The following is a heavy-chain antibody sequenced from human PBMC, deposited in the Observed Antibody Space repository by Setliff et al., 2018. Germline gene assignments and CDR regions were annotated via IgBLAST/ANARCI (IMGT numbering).Heavy chain of an antibody. Sequence: ASVKVSCKTSGFVFITYAITWVRQAPGQGLEWMGWISGYYNKTNYAQKFQDRVTITADTSTGTAYLELRSLRSDDTAVYYCVRAPPTVVIPPGRAFFDPWGQGTLVTVSS. CDR1: GFVFITYA. V-gene: IGHV1-18*01. CDR2: ISGYYNKT. D-gene: IGHD2-2*01. J-gene: IGHJ5*02. CDR3: VRAPPTVVIPPGRAFFDP.